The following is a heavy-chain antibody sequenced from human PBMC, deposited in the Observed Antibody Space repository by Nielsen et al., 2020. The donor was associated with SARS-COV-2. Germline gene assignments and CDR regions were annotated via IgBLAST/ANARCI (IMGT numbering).Heavy chain of an antibody. CDR3: ARGGLGDWQWLVRY. CDR1: GFTLSTYA. V-gene: IGHV3-23*01. J-gene: IGHJ4*02. CDR2: ISGSGGNT. D-gene: IGHD6-19*01. Sequence: GGSLRLSCAASGFTLSTYAMSWVRQAPGKGPEWVSDISGSGGNTYYAESVRGRFTISRDNSKNTLYLQMNSLRAEDTAVYYCARGGLGDWQWLVRYWGQGTLVTVSS.